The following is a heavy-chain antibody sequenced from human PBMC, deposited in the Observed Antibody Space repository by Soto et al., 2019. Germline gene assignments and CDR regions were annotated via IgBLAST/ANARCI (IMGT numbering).Heavy chain of an antibody. D-gene: IGHD6-13*01. CDR3: DRGRGKARRGGYYYYYGMDV. CDR2: IIPIFGTA. J-gene: IGHJ6*02. CDR1: GGTFSSYA. V-gene: IGHV1-69*13. Sequence: GASVKVSCKASGGTFSSYAISWVRQAPGQGLEGMGGIIPIFGTANYAQKFQGRVTITADESTSTAYMELSSLRSEDTAVYYCDRGRGKARRGGYYYYYGMDVWGQGTTVTVSS.